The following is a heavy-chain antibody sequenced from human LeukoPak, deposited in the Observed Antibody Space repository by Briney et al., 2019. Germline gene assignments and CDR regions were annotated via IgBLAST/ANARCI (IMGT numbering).Heavy chain of an antibody. J-gene: IGHJ3*02. D-gene: IGHD4-17*01. CDR3: AREENGGEYDDGFDI. Sequence: GGSLRLSCAVSGFTVSSNFMSWVRQAPGKGLEWVSVIYSGGSTYYADSVKGRFTISRDNSKNTLYLQMNSLRAEDTAVYYCAREENGGEYDDGFDIWGQGTMVTVSS. CDR2: IYSGGST. CDR1: GFTVSSNF. V-gene: IGHV3-53*01.